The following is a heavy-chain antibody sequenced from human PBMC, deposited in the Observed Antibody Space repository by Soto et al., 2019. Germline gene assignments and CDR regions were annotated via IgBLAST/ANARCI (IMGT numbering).Heavy chain of an antibody. CDR1: GYTFTGYY. D-gene: IGHD6-19*01. Sequence: ASVKVSCKASGYTFTGYYMHWVRQAPGQGLEWMGWINAGNGNTKYSQKFQGRVTITRDTSASTAYMELSSLRSEDTAVYYCARDRGTAVAGFYWYFDLWGRGTLVTVSS. CDR2: INAGNGNT. CDR3: ARDRGTAVAGFYWYFDL. V-gene: IGHV1-3*01. J-gene: IGHJ2*01.